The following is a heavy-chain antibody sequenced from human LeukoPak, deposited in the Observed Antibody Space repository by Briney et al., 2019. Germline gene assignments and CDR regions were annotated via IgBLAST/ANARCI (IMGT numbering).Heavy chain of an antibody. CDR2: IYYSGST. J-gene: IGHJ4*02. V-gene: IGHV4-39*01. D-gene: IGHD6-19*01. Sequence: SETLTLTCTVSGGSVSSSSYYWGWIRQPPGKGLEWIGSIYYSGSTYYNPSLKSRVTISVDTSKNQFSLKLSSVTAADTAVYYCARLSKAAGNFDYWGQGTLVTVSS. CDR3: ARLSKAAGNFDY. CDR1: GGSVSSSSYY.